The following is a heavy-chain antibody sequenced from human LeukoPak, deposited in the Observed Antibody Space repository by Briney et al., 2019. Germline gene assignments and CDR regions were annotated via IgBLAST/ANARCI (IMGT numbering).Heavy chain of an antibody. Sequence: GESLQISCQGSGYSFTSYWIGWVRQMPGKGLEWMGIIYPGDSDTRYSPSFQGQVTISADKSISTAYLQWSSLKASDTAMYYCARQMRVGGYSYYYYYGMDVWGQGTTVTVSS. J-gene: IGHJ6*02. D-gene: IGHD5-18*01. CDR2: IYPGDSDT. CDR3: ARQMRVGGYSYYYYYGMDV. CDR1: GYSFTSYW. V-gene: IGHV5-51*01.